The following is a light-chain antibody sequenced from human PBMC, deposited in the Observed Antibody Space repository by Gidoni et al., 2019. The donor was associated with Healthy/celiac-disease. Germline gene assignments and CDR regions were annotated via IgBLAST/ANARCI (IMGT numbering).Light chain of an antibody. Sequence: EIVLTQSPATLPLSPGERATLSCGASKSVSSSYLAWYQQKPGLAPRLLIYDASSRATGIPDRCSGSGSGTDFTLTISRLEPEDFAVYYCQQYGSSPLTFGGGTKVEIK. J-gene: IGKJ4*01. CDR3: QQYGSSPLT. CDR1: KSVSSSY. CDR2: DAS. V-gene: IGKV3D-20*01.